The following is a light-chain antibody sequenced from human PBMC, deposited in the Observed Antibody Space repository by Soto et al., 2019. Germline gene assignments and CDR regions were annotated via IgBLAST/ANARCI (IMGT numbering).Light chain of an antibody. CDR2: DDS. Sequence: QSVLTQPPSVSGAPGQRVTISCTGGRSXIGAAYGVHWYQHLPGTAPKLLIYDDSNRPSGVPDRFSGSKSGTSASLDITGLQAEDEADYYCQSYDSSLSGFYVFGTGTKLTVL. V-gene: IGLV1-40*01. J-gene: IGLJ1*01. CDR3: QSYDSSLSGFYV. CDR1: RSXIGAAYG.